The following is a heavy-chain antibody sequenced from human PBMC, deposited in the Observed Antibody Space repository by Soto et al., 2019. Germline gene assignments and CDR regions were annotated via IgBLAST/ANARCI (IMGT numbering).Heavy chain of an antibody. CDR2: INHSGST. CDR1: GGSFSGYY. Sequence: SETLSLTCAVYGGSFSGYYWSWIRQPPGKGLEWIGEINHSGSTNYNPSLKSRVTISVDTSKNQFSLKLSSVTAADTAVYYCARGGHYYYYYYGMDVWGQGTTVTVSS. J-gene: IGHJ6*02. V-gene: IGHV4-34*01. CDR3: ARGGHYYYYYYGMDV.